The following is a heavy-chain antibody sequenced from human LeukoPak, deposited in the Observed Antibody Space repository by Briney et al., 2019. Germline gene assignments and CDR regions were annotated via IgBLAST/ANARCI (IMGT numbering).Heavy chain of an antibody. CDR2: IYHSGST. D-gene: IGHD5-12*01. Sequence: SETLSLTCAVSGYSISSGYYWGWIRQPPGKGLEWIGSIYHSGSTYYNPSLKSRVTISVDTSKNQFSLKLSSVTAADTAVYYCASQSLGYSGYDPYFDYWGQGTLVTVSS. CDR3: ASQSLGYSGYDPYFDY. CDR1: GYSISSGYY. V-gene: IGHV4-38-2*01. J-gene: IGHJ4*02.